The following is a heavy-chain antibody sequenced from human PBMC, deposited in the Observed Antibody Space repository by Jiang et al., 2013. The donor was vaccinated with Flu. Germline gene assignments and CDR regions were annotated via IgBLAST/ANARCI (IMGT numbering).Heavy chain of an antibody. CDR3: ARVYYDFWSGYERVGWFDP. CDR1: GYTFTSYG. CDR2: ISAYNGNT. J-gene: IGHJ5*02. Sequence: GASVKVSCKASGYTFTSYGISWVRQAPGQGLEWMGWISAYNGNTNYAQKLQGRVTMTTDTSTSTAYMELRSLRSDDTAVYYCARVYYDFWSGYERVGWFDPWGQGTLVTVSS. V-gene: IGHV1-18*01. D-gene: IGHD3-3*01.